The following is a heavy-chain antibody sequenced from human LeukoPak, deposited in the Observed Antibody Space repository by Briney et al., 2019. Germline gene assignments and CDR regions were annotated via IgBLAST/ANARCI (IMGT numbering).Heavy chain of an antibody. CDR3: ASGTVGNYALDY. V-gene: IGHV3-21*01. CDR2: IGTSSNNI. Sequence: GSLRLSCAASGLTFSRDNMNWVRQAPGKGLEWVSSIGTSSNNIYYTDSVKGRFTISRDNAKNSLYLQVDSLRVEDTAVYFCASGTVGNYALDYWGQGTLVTVSS. D-gene: IGHD1-7*01. J-gene: IGHJ4*02. CDR1: GLTFSRDN.